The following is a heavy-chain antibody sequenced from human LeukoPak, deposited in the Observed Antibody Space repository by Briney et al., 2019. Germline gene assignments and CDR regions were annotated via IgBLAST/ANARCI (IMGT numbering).Heavy chain of an antibody. CDR1: GFTFSSYS. CDR3: ARDGGWELLRGDY. V-gene: IGHV3-48*01. J-gene: IGHJ4*02. D-gene: IGHD1-26*01. Sequence: PGGSLRLSCAASGFTFSSYSMNWVRQAPGKGLEWVSYISSSSSTIYYADSVKGRFTISRDNAKNSLYPQMNSLRAEDTAVYYCARDGGWELLRGDYWGQGTLVTVSS. CDR2: ISSSSSTI.